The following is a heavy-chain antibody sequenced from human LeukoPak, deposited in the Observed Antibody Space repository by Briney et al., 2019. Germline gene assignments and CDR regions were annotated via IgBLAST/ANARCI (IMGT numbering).Heavy chain of an antibody. J-gene: IGHJ6*02. CDR1: GFTFNSYS. V-gene: IGHV3-21*01. CDR2: ISSSSYI. CDR3: ARDPDYSNYEYYYYGMDV. Sequence: TGGSLRLSCAASGFTFNSYSMNWVRQAPGKGLEWVSSISSSSYIYYADSVKGRFTISRDNAKNSLYLQMNSLRAEDTAVYYCARDPDYSNYEYYYYGMDVWGQGTTVTVSS. D-gene: IGHD4-11*01.